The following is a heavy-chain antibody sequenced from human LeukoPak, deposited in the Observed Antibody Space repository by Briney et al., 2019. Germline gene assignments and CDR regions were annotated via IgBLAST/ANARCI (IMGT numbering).Heavy chain of an antibody. CDR1: GGPISSSPYY. CDR3: ARLSPYLGSGSSAFPDDF. V-gene: IGHV4-39*01. J-gene: IGHJ4*02. Sequence: PSETLSLTCTVSGGPISSSPYYWGWIRQPPGKGLEWIGSISYSGRTFYKRTLKNRLTISVDTSKNQFSLKLSSLTAADTAVFYCARLSPYLGSGSSAFPDDFWGQGTLVTVSS. CDR2: ISYSGRT. D-gene: IGHD3-10*01.